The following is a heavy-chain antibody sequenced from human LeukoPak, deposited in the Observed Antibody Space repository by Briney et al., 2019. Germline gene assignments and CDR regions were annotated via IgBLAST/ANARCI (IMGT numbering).Heavy chain of an antibody. J-gene: IGHJ5*02. V-gene: IGHV3-23*01. CDR1: GFTFSSYA. CDR2: ISGSGGST. CDR3: AKDSWLLWFGELAGLGWFDP. D-gene: IGHD3-10*01. Sequence: QSGGSLRLSCAASGFTFSSYAISWVRQAPGKGLEWVPAISGSGGSTYYADSVKGRFTISRDNSKNTLYLQMNSLRAEDTAVYYCAKDSWLLWFGELAGLGWFDPWGQGTLVTVSS.